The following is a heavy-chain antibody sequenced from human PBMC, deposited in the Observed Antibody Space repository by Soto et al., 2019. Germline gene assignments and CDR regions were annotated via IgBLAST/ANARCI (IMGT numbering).Heavy chain of an antibody. CDR2: IWYDGSNK. D-gene: IGHD6-13*01. Sequence: HPGGSLRLSCAASGFTFSSYGMHWVRQAPGKGLEWVAVIWYDGSNKYYADSVKGRFTISRDNSKNTLYLQMNSLRAEDTAVYYCARSIAAAGTADYWGQGTLVTVSS. J-gene: IGHJ4*02. CDR1: GFTFSSYG. CDR3: ARSIAAAGTADY. V-gene: IGHV3-33*01.